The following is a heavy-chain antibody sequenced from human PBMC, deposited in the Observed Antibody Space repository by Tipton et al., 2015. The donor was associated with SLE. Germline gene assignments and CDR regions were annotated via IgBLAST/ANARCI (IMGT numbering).Heavy chain of an antibody. Sequence: TLSLTCTVSGGSISSSSYYWSWIRQPPGKGLEWIGYIYYSGSTYYNPSLKSRVTISVDTSKNQFSLKLSSVTAADTAVYYCARGLAVAGRHFDYWGQGTLVTVSS. V-gene: IGHV4-61*05. J-gene: IGHJ4*02. CDR3: ARGLAVAGRHFDY. CDR2: IYYSGST. CDR1: GGSISSSSYY. D-gene: IGHD6-19*01.